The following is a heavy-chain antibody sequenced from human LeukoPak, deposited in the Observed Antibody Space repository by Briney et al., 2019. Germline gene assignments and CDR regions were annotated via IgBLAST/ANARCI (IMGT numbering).Heavy chain of an antibody. J-gene: IGHJ4*02. CDR1: GFTFGSFS. Sequence: GGSLRLSCAASGFTFGSFSMSWVRQAPGKGLEWVSVISGSGETTFYADSVRGRFTISRDNSKSTLYLQMTSLRAEDTGVYYCAKKIDSGSCPLDYWGQGTLVTISS. CDR2: ISGSGETT. CDR3: AKKIDSGSCPLDY. V-gene: IGHV3-23*01. D-gene: IGHD3-10*01.